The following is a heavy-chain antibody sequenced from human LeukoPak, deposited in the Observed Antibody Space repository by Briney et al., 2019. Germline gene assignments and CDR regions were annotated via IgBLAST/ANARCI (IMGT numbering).Heavy chain of an antibody. J-gene: IGHJ4*02. CDR3: ARRPRDCSGGSCYSFDY. Sequence: PSETLSLTCTVSGGSISSSSYYCGWIRQPPGKGLEWIGSIYYSGSTYYNPSLKSRVTISVDTSKNQFSLKLSSVTAADTAVYYCARRPRDCSGGSCYSFDYWGQGTLVTVSS. V-gene: IGHV4-39*01. CDR2: IYYSGST. D-gene: IGHD2-15*01. CDR1: GGSISSSSYY.